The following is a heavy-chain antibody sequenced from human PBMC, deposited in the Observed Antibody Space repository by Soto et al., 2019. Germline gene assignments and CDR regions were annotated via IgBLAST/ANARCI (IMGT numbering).Heavy chain of an antibody. J-gene: IGHJ4*02. D-gene: IGHD6-19*01. CDR3: ARVAVATRGIDY. Sequence: WGSLRLSCVASGFTFSGSWMHWVRQAPGKGLVWLSRIIGDGSGANYADSVRGRFTISRDNAKNTVYLQMDSLGVEDTAVYYRARVAVATRGIDYWGQGTLVTVSS. CDR1: GFTFSGSW. V-gene: IGHV3-74*01. CDR2: IIGDGSGA.